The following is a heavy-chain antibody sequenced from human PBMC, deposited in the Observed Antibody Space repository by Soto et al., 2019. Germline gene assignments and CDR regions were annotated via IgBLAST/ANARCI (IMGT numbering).Heavy chain of an antibody. Sequence: ASVKVSCKVSGYTLTELSMHWVRQAPGKGLEWMGGFDPEDGETIYAQKFQGRVTMTEDTSTDTAYMELSSLRSEDTAVYYCATVSSGGEEAPFFDYWGQGTLVTVAS. CDR1: GYTLTELS. CDR3: ATVSSGGEEAPFFDY. D-gene: IGHD6-6*01. V-gene: IGHV1-24*01. CDR2: FDPEDGET. J-gene: IGHJ4*02.